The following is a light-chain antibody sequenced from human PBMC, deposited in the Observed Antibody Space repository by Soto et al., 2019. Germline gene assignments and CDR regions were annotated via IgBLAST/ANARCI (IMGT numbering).Light chain of an antibody. CDR2: AAS. J-gene: IGKJ1*01. CDR3: QKYNSAPPWT. Sequence: DIQMTQSPSSLSASVGDRVTITCRATQDISNYLAWYQQKPGKVPNLLIYAASTLQSGVPSRFSGSGSGKDFTLTISSLQPEDVATYYCQKYNSAPPWTFGQGTKVEI. V-gene: IGKV1-27*01. CDR1: QDISNY.